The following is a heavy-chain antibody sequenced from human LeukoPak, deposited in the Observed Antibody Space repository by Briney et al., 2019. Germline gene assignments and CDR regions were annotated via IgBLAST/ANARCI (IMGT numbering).Heavy chain of an antibody. J-gene: IGHJ3*02. CDR2: ISGSGGST. V-gene: IGHV3-23*01. CDR1: GFTFSSYA. CDR3: AKKMGRPFIVVVVAATPWGAFDI. D-gene: IGHD2-15*01. Sequence: GGSLRLSCAASGFTFSSYAMSWVRQAPGKGLEWVSAISGSGGSTYYTDSVKGRFTISRDNSRNTLYLQMNSLRAEDTAVYYCAKKMGRPFIVVVVAATPWGAFDIWGQGTMVTVSS.